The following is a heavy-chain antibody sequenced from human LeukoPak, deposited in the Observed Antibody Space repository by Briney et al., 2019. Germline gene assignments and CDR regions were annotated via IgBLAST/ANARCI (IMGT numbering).Heavy chain of an antibody. CDR2: INWSGDRI. CDR3: AKGGIHRGYYYYYMDV. D-gene: IGHD6-13*01. J-gene: IGHJ6*03. Sequence: GGSLRLSCAASGFTFSSYGMHWVRQAPGKGLEWVSGINWSGDRIGYADSVKGRFTISRDNAKKSLYLQMNSLRAEDTALYYCAKGGIHRGYYYYYMDVWGKGTTVTISS. V-gene: IGHV3-9*01. CDR1: GFTFSSYG.